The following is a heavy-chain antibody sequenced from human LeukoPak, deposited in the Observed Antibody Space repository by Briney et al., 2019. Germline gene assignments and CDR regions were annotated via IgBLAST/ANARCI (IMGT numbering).Heavy chain of an antibody. D-gene: IGHD6-13*01. CDR1: GYTFTRYA. V-gene: IGHV1-18*01. CDR2: ISTYNGDT. J-gene: IGHJ4*02. CDR3: ARDPSNSSGRYIVFDF. Sequence: ASVKVSCKGSGYTFTRYAITWVRQAPGQGLEWMGWISTYNGDTKYAQNLQGRVTMTRDTSTSTAYMELRSLRSDDTAVYYCARDPSNSSGRYIVFDFWGQGTLVAVSS.